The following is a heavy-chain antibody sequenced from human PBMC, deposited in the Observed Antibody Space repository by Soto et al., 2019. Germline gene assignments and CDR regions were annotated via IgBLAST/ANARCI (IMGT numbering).Heavy chain of an antibody. V-gene: IGHV3-23*01. J-gene: IGHJ4*02. CDR2: ITDNGGST. CDR1: EGTCGSDG. Sequence: SLCKGAAEGTCGSDGGRWVRQAPGKGLEWVSLITDNGGSTYYADSVKGRFTISRDNTKNTLFLQMNSLRAEDTAVYYCAKERATTTALAFWVQGALVPVSS. CDR3: AKERATTTALAF. D-gene: IGHD4-17*01.